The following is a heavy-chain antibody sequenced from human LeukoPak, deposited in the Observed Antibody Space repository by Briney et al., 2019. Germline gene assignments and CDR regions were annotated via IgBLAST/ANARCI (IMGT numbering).Heavy chain of an antibody. Sequence: GGSLRLSCAASGFTFTNAWMSWVRQAPGKGLEWVGRIKSKNDGGAPDYAAPVQGRFTISRDDSENTLYLQMNSLKTEDTTLHYCTTDGVATIHTFDYWGQGTLVTVSS. CDR1: GFTFTNAW. V-gene: IGHV3-15*01. J-gene: IGHJ4*02. D-gene: IGHD2-8*01. CDR2: IKSKNDGGAP. CDR3: TTDGVATIHTFDY.